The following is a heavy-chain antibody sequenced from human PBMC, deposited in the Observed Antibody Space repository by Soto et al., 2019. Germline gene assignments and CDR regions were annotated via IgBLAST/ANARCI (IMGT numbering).Heavy chain of an antibody. V-gene: IGHV3-72*01. CDR2: SRNKVNSYST. J-gene: IGHJ6*03. D-gene: IGHD2-15*01. CDR1: DFTFSDFF. Sequence: GGSLRLSCEASDFTFSDFFMEWVRQAPGKGLEWVGRSRNKVNSYSTEYAASVKGRFTISRDVSKNSLGLQMDSLRPEDTAVYYCVRLDGRPGFPYYIDVWGKGTTVTVSS. CDR3: VRLDGRPGFPYYIDV.